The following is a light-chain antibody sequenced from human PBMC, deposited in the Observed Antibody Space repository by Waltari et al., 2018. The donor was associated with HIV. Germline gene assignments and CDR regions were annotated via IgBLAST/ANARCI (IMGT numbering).Light chain of an antibody. Sequence: EIVLTQSPATLSVSPGERITISCRASQALPTNRVAWYQQKPGQAPRLFLYGVSSRATDVSDRFSATGSGTEFTLTINRLEPEDFAIYYCQHYATSPPTCIFGQGTRLEI. CDR2: GVS. V-gene: IGKV3-20*01. J-gene: IGKJ2*02. CDR3: QHYATSPPTCI. CDR1: QALPTNR.